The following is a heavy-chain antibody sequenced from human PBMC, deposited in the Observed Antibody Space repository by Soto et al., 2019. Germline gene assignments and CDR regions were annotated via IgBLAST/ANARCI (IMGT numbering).Heavy chain of an antibody. CDR1: GGTFSSYT. CDR3: AREDHRDQHIHEYWYFDL. J-gene: IGHJ2*01. Sequence: QVQLVQSGAEVKKPGSSVKVSCKASGGTFSSYTISWVRQAPGQGLEWMGRIIPILGIANYAQKFQGRVTITADKSTSTAYMELRSLRSEDTAVYYCAREDHRDQHIHEYWYFDLWGRGTLVTVSS. CDR2: IIPILGIA. V-gene: IGHV1-69*08. D-gene: IGHD2-21*01.